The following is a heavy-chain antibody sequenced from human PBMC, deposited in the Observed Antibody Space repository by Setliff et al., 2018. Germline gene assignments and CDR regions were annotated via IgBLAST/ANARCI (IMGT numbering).Heavy chain of an antibody. CDR1: GYTFTGYY. CDR3: AREIRVVVPAAPRYHGMDV. CDR2: INPNSGGT. J-gene: IGHJ6*02. V-gene: IGHV1-2*02. D-gene: IGHD2-2*01. Sequence: ASVKVSCKASGYTFTGYYMHWVRQAPGQGLEWMGWINPNSGGTNYAQKFQGRVTMTRDTSISTAYMELSRLRSDDTAVYYCAREIRVVVPAAPRYHGMDVWGQGTTVTVSS.